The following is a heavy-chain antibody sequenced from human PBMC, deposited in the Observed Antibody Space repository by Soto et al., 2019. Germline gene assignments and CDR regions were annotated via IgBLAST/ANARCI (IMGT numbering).Heavy chain of an antibody. D-gene: IGHD3-10*01. CDR3: ARDYHGSGNP. V-gene: IGHV3-74*01. CDR1: GFSLSYFW. CDR2: IKGDGSER. J-gene: IGHJ5*02. Sequence: GGSLRLSCAASGFSLSYFWMHWVRHAPGKGLVWLSRIKGDGSERDYADSVRGRFTISRDNAKNTLYLQINDLRVDDTAVYYCARDYHGSGNPWGQGTLVTVSS.